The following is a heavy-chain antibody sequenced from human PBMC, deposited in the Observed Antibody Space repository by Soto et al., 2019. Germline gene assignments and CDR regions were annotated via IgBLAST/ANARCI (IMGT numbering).Heavy chain of an antibody. CDR2: IYHSGST. D-gene: IGHD1-26*01. V-gene: IGHV4-4*02. CDR1: GGSISSSNW. J-gene: IGHJ6*02. CDR3: ARVSGSYYYGMDV. Sequence: PSETLSLTCAVSGGSISSSNWWSWVRQPPGKGLEWIGEIYHSGSTNYNPSLKCRVTISVDKSKNQFSLKLSSVIAADTAVYYCARVSGSYYYGMDVWGQGTTVT.